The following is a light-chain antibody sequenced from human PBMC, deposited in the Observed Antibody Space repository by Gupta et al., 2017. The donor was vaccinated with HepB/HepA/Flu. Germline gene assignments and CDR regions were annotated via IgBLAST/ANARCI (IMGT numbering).Light chain of an antibody. J-gene: IGLJ1*01. Sequence: QSDLAQPRSVPGSPGQSVTSSCTGTANNVGLYNFISWYQLRPGEVPKLLIYDASKRPSGFPNRFSASKSGITASLTISGLQADDEGEYYCCSYGGGDTYVFGSGTTVTVL. V-gene: IGLV2-11*01. CDR2: DAS. CDR3: CSYGGGDTYV. CDR1: ANNVGLYNF.